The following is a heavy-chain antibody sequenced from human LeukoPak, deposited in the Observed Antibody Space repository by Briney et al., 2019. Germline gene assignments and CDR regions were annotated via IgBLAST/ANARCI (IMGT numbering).Heavy chain of an antibody. Sequence: ASVKVSCKASGYTFTSYGISWVRQAPGQGLEWMGWISAYNGNTNYAQKLQGRVTMTTDTSTSTAYMELRSLRSDDTAVYYCARGLYYDSSGYYLLYDYWGQGTLVTVSS. CDR1: GYTFTSYG. CDR2: ISAYNGNT. J-gene: IGHJ4*02. V-gene: IGHV1-18*01. D-gene: IGHD3-22*01. CDR3: ARGLYYDSSGYYLLYDY.